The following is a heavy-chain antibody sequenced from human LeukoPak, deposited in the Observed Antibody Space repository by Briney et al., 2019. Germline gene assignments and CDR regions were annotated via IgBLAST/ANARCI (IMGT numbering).Heavy chain of an antibody. Sequence: SETLSLTCTVSGGSISSYYWSWIRQPPGKGLEWIGYIYYSGSTNYNPSLKSRVTISVDTSKNQFSLKLSSVTAADTAVYYCARDSSGWYHWFDPWDQGTLVTVSS. D-gene: IGHD6-19*01. J-gene: IGHJ5*02. CDR1: GGSISSYY. V-gene: IGHV4-59*01. CDR2: IYYSGST. CDR3: ARDSSGWYHWFDP.